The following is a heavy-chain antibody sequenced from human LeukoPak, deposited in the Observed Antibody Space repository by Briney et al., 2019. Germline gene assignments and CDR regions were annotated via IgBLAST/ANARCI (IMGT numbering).Heavy chain of an antibody. Sequence: ASVKVSCKASGYTFTSYYMHWVRQAPGQGLEWMGIINPSGGSTSYTQKFQGRVTMTRDTSTSTVYMELSSLRSEDTAVYYCARRRVAVAPSLDIWGQGTMVTVSS. D-gene: IGHD6-19*01. CDR2: INPSGGST. V-gene: IGHV1-46*01. J-gene: IGHJ3*02. CDR1: GYTFTSYY. CDR3: ARRRVAVAPSLDI.